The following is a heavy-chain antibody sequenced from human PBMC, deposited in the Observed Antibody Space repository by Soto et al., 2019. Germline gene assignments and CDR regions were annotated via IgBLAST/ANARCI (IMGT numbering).Heavy chain of an antibody. CDR3: ARLSGLLWFGELLYGMDV. CDR1: GYSFTSYW. CDR2: IYAGDSDT. Sequence: PGESLKISCQVSGYSFTSYWIGWARQMPGKGLAWMGIIYAGDSDTRYSPSFQDQVTISADKSISTAYLQWSSLKASDTAMYYCARLSGLLWFGELLYGMDVWGQGTTVTVSS. V-gene: IGHV5-51*01. J-gene: IGHJ6*02. D-gene: IGHD3-10*01.